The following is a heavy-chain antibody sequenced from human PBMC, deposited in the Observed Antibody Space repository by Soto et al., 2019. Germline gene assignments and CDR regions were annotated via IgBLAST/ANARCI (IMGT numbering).Heavy chain of an antibody. CDR2: IYYSGST. V-gene: IGHV4-31*03. CDR3: ARWWSGSRQGFDP. D-gene: IGHD3-3*01. CDR1: GGSISSGDYY. J-gene: IGHJ5*02. Sequence: PSETLSLTCTVSGGSISSGDYYWSWIRQHPGKGLEWTGYIYYSGSTYYNPSLKSRVTISVDTSKNQFSLKLSSVTAADTAVYYCARWWSGSRQGFDPWGQGTLVTVSS.